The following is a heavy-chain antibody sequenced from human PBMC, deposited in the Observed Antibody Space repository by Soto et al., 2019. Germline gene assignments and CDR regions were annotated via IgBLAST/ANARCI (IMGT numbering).Heavy chain of an antibody. D-gene: IGHD3-10*01. Sequence: PSETLSLTCTVSGGSISSYYWSWIRQPPGKGLEWIGYIYYSGSTNYNPSLKSRVTISVDTSKNQFSLKLSSVTAADTAVYYCARARLGFGPNAFDIWGQGTMVTVSS. J-gene: IGHJ3*02. CDR2: IYYSGST. CDR1: GGSISSYY. CDR3: ARARLGFGPNAFDI. V-gene: IGHV4-59*01.